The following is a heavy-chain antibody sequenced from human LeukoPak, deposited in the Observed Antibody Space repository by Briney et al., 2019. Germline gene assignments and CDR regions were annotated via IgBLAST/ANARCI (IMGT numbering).Heavy chain of an antibody. V-gene: IGHV4-4*02. CDR2: IYHSGST. CDR1: GDSVTSSNW. Sequence: PSETLSLTCAVSGDSVTSSNWWSWVRQPPGKGLEWIGEIYHSGSTNYNPSLKSRVTISVDKSKNQFSLKLSSVTAADTAVYYCARSIVVACMDVWGQGTTVTVSS. D-gene: IGHD2-2*01. J-gene: IGHJ6*02. CDR3: ARSIVVACMDV.